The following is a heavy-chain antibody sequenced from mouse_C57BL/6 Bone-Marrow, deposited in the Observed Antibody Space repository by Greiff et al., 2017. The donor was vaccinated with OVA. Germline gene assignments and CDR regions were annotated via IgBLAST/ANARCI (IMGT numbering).Heavy chain of an antibody. J-gene: IGHJ3*01. CDR3: ARPYYYGSSYSAWFAY. D-gene: IGHD1-1*01. Sequence: EVKLMESGGDLVKPGGSLKLSCAASGFTFSSYGMSWVRQTPDKRLEWVATISSGGSYTYYPDSVKGRFTISRDNAKNTLYLQMSSLKSEDTAMYYCARPYYYGSSYSAWFAYWGQGTLVTVSA. CDR2: ISSGGSYT. CDR1: GFTFSSYG. V-gene: IGHV5-6*01.